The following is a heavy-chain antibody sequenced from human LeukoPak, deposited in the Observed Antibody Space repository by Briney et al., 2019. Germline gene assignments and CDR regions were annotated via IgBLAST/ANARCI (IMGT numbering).Heavy chain of an antibody. V-gene: IGHV3-74*01. D-gene: IGHD3-3*01. J-gene: IGHJ4*02. CDR3: ARVYGYDFWSGYHSYYFDY. CDR1: GFTFSNYW. CDR2: IKGDGSHT. Sequence: GGSLRLSCAASGFTFSNYWMHWVRQAPGKGLVWVSRIKGDGSHTIYADSVKGRFTISRDNAKSSLYLQMSSLRAEETAVYYCARVYGYDFWSGYHSYYFDYWGQGTLVTVSS.